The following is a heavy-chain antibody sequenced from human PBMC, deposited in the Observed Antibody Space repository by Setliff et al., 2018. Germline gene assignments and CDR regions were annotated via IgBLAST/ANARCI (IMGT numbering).Heavy chain of an antibody. CDR3: ARDLSTTVMTRSWYYFDY. CDR1: GYTFATYG. J-gene: IGHJ4*02. Sequence: ASVKVFCKASGYTFATYGISWVRQAPGQGLEWMGWISPYNSNTNYAQNFQGRVTMTTDTSTSTAYMELRSLRSDDTAMYYCARDLSTTVMTRSWYYFDYWGQGTLVTVS. D-gene: IGHD4-17*01. V-gene: IGHV1-18*01. CDR2: ISPYNSNT.